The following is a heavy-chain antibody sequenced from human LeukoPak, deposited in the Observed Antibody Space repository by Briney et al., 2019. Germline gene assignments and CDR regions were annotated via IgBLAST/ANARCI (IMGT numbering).Heavy chain of an antibody. V-gene: IGHV3-21*01. CDR2: ISSSSSYI. CDR1: GFTFSSYS. Sequence: GGSLRLSCAASGFTFSSYSMNWVRQAPGKGLAWVSSISSSSSYIYYADSVKGRFTISRDNAKNSLYLQMNSLRAEDTAVYYCARDRGYYYGSGNDYWGQGTLVTVSS. D-gene: IGHD3-10*01. CDR3: ARDRGYYYGSGNDY. J-gene: IGHJ4*02.